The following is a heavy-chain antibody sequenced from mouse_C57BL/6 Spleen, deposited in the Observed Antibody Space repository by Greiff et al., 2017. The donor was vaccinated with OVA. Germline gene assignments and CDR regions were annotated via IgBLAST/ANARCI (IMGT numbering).Heavy chain of an antibody. CDR2: IVPEGGET. J-gene: IGHJ4*01. CDR3: ARDYDGYYEAMDY. V-gene: IGHV14-2*01. Sequence: EVQLQQSGAELVKPGASVKLSCTASGFNITDYYMYWVQQRPEQGLEWIGRIVPEGGETKYAAKFQGKATITADTSSNTAYLQLSSLTSEDTAVKCCARDYDGYYEAMDYWGQGTSVTVSS. CDR1: GFNITDYY. D-gene: IGHD2-3*01.